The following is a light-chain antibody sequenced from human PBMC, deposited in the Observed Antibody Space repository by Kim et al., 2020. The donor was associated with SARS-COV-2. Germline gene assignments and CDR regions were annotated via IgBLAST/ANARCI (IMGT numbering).Light chain of an antibody. Sequence: QRVTISCSGGSSNIGSNTVSWYQQLPGTAPQLLIYANNQRPSGVPDRFSGSKSGTSASLAISGLQSEDEADYYCAAWDDSLNGHWVFGGGTKVTVL. CDR3: AAWDDSLNGHWV. CDR1: SSNIGSNT. J-gene: IGLJ3*02. CDR2: ANN. V-gene: IGLV1-44*01.